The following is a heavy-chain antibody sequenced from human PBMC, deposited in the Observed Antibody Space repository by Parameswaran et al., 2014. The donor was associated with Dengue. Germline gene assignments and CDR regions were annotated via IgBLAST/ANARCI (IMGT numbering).Heavy chain of an antibody. CDR2: ISGSGGST. CDR1: IHLSSYA. V-gene: IGHV3-23*01. CDR3: AKVVDTAMVTGYYYGMDV. D-gene: IGHD5-18*01. Sequence: GSLRTLLCSLWIHLSSYAMSWVRQAPGKGLEWVSAISGSGGSTYYADSVKGRFTISRDNSKNTLYLQMNSLRAEDTAVYYCAKVVDTAMVTGYYYGMDVWGQGTTVTVSS. J-gene: IGHJ6*02.